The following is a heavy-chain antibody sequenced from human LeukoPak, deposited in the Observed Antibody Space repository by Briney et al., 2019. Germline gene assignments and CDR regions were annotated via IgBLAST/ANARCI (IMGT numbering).Heavy chain of an antibody. D-gene: IGHD5-18*01. V-gene: IGHV3-23*01. J-gene: IGHJ4*02. CDR2: ISASGGSA. Sequence: GGSLRLSCAASGFTFSNYAMSWVRQAPGKGLEWVSAISASGGSAYYAGSVKGRFTISRDNAKNSLFLQMNSLRVEDTAVYYCARGGTRGYSPVDYWGQGILVTVSS. CDR3: ARGGTRGYSPVDY. CDR1: GFTFSNYA.